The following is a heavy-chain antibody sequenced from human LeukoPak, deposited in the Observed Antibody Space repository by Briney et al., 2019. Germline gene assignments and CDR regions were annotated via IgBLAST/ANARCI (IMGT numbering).Heavy chain of an antibody. D-gene: IGHD3-10*01. CDR1: GFTFSSNY. V-gene: IGHV3-66*01. J-gene: IGHJ5*02. Sequence: GGSLRLSCAASGFTFSSNYMSWVRQAPGKGLEWVSVIYSGGSIYYADSVKGRFTISRDNSKNTLYLQMNSLRAEDTAVYYCARGAYGSGSYGDNWFDPWGQGTLVTVSS. CDR2: IYSGGSI. CDR3: ARGAYGSGSYGDNWFDP.